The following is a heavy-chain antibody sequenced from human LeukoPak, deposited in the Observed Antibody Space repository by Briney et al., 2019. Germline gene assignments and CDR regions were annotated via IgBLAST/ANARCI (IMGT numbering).Heavy chain of an antibody. CDR1: GGTFSSYA. D-gene: IGHD6-13*01. CDR3: AITYTAAGMDYYYYMDV. V-gene: IGHV1-69*05. Sequence: SVKVSCKASGGTFSSYAISWVRQAPGQGLEWMGEIIPIFGTANYAQKFQGRVTITTDESTSTAYMELSSLRSEDTAVYYCAITYTAAGMDYYYYMDVWGKGTTVTVSS. J-gene: IGHJ6*03. CDR2: IIPIFGTA.